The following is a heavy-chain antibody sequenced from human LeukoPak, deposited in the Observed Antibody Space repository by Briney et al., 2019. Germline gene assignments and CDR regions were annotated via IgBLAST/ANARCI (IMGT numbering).Heavy chain of an antibody. J-gene: IGHJ3*02. V-gene: IGHV4-39*07. Sequence: PSETLSLTCAVSGASISGSGYYWGWIRQPPGKGLEWIGNIYSSGSTYYNASLQSRVTISIDTSKNQFSLKLSSVTAADTAVYYCARVWGLYHYDSSGSPGLALYAFDIWGQGTMVTVSS. CDR1: GASISGSGYY. CDR3: ARVWGLYHYDSSGSPGLALYAFDI. CDR2: IYSSGST. D-gene: IGHD3-22*01.